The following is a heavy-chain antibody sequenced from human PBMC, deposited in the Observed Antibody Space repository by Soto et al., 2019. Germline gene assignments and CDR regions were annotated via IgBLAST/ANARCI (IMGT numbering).Heavy chain of an antibody. CDR1: GFNFRSYA. CDR2: VDGSGGTT. V-gene: IGHV3-23*01. D-gene: IGHD2-15*01. J-gene: IGHJ4*02. Sequence: GGSLRLSCAASGFNFRSYAMTWVRQAPGKGLEWVSGVDGSGGTTYYADSVKGRCTISRDNSKSSVYLQMNSLRAEDTALYYCARDFYGGFSYGPGDSWGQGTLVTVSS. CDR3: ARDFYGGFSYGPGDS.